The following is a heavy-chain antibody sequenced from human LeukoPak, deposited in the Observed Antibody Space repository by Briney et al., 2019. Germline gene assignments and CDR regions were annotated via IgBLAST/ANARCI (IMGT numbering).Heavy chain of an antibody. Sequence: GRSLRLSCAASGFTFSSYGMHWVRQAPGKGLEWVAVIWYDGSNKYYGDSVKGRFTISRDNSKKTLYLQMNSPRVEDTAVYYCARGDGCKDAEYLQHWGEGTLVTVS. D-gene: IGHD5-24*01. CDR2: IWYDGSNK. CDR3: ARGDGCKDAEYLQH. V-gene: IGHV3-33*01. J-gene: IGHJ1*01. CDR1: GFTFSSYG.